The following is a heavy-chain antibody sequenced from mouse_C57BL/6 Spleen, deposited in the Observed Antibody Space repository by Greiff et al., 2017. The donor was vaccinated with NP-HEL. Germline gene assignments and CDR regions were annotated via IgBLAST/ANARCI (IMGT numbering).Heavy chain of an antibody. D-gene: IGHD2-10*02. CDR2: IRLKSDNYAT. Sequence: EVQLVESGGGLVQPGGSMKLSCVASGFTFSNYWMNWVRQSPEKGLEWVAQIRLKSDNYATHYAESVKGRFTISRDDSKSSVYLQMNNLRAEDTGIYYCTGGIPRNWYFDVWGTGTTVTVSS. J-gene: IGHJ1*03. CDR3: TGGIPRNWYFDV. V-gene: IGHV6-3*01. CDR1: GFTFSNYW.